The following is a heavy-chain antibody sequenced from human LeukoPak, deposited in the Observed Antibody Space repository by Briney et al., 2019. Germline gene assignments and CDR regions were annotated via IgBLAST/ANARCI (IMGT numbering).Heavy chain of an antibody. Sequence: GASVKVSCKASGYTFTGYYMHWVRQAPGQGLEWMGWINPNSGGTNYAQKFQGRVTMTRDTSISTAYMELSRLRSDDTAVYYCARGLVYGSSPPLDYWGQGALVTVSS. CDR1: GYTFTGYY. D-gene: IGHD4-23*01. CDR3: ARGLVYGSSPPLDY. CDR2: INPNSGGT. V-gene: IGHV1-2*02. J-gene: IGHJ4*02.